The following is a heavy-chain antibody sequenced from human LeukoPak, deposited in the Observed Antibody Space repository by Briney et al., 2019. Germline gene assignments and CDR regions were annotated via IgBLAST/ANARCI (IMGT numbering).Heavy chain of an antibody. CDR1: GGSISSRNYY. V-gene: IGHV4-39*01. J-gene: IGHJ6*03. CDR3: AKTRRGTLYYYYYMDV. CDR2: VYYTGTT. Sequence: SETLSLTCTVSGGSISSRNYYWGWIRQPPGKGLEWIGGVYYTGTTYSNPSLKSRVTISVDTSKNQFSLRLSSVTAADTAVYYCAKTRRGTLYYYYYMDVWGKGTTVTVSS. D-gene: IGHD1-1*01.